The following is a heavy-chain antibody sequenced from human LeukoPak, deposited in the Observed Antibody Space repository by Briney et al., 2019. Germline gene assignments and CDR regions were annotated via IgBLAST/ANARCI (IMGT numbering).Heavy chain of an antibody. CDR1: GGSFSGYY. V-gene: IGHV4-34*01. CDR3: ARGRSSWSSGTWFDP. J-gene: IGHJ5*02. Sequence: SETLSLTCAVYGGSFSGYYWSWIRQPPGKGLEWIGEINHSGSTNYNPSLKSRVIVTVDTSKNQSSLKLSSVTAADTAVYYCARGRSSWSSGTWFDPWGQGTLVTVPS. CDR2: INHSGST. D-gene: IGHD6-13*01.